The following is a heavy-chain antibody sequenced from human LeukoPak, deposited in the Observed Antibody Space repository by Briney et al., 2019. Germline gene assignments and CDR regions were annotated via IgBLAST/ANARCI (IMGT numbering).Heavy chain of an antibody. Sequence: GGSLRLSCAASGFTFSSYSMNWVRQAPGKGLEWVSSISSSSSTIYYADSVKGRFTISRDNAKNSLYLQMNSLRAEDTAVYYCAREQWLAPHWFDPWGQGTLVTVSS. D-gene: IGHD6-19*01. CDR2: ISSSSSTI. CDR3: AREQWLAPHWFDP. V-gene: IGHV3-48*01. J-gene: IGHJ5*02. CDR1: GFTFSSYS.